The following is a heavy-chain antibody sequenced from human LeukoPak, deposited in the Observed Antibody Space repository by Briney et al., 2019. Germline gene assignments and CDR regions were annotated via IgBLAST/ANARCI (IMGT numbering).Heavy chain of an antibody. Sequence: SETLSFTCTVSGGSISSGGYYWSWIRQHPGKPLEWIGYMYYSGSTYYNPSLESRVTISVDTSKNQFSLKLSSVTAADTAVYYCARGSNYYGSGSYYKIYYFDYWGQGTLVTVSS. J-gene: IGHJ4*02. D-gene: IGHD3-10*01. CDR1: GGSISSGGYY. CDR3: ARGSNYYGSGSYYKIYYFDY. CDR2: MYYSGST. V-gene: IGHV4-31*03.